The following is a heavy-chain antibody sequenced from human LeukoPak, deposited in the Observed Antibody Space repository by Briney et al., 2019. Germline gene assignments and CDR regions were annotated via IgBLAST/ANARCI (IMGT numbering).Heavy chain of an antibody. D-gene: IGHD3-16*01. Sequence: GGSLRLSCAASGFTFSSSWMSWVRQAPGKGLEWVANIKVDGSEKYYVDSVKGRFTISRDNAKNSLYLQMNSLRVEDTAVYYCARDPAWGALDYWGRGTLVTVSS. CDR1: GFTFSSSW. V-gene: IGHV3-7*01. CDR3: ARDPAWGALDY. J-gene: IGHJ4*02. CDR2: IKVDGSEK.